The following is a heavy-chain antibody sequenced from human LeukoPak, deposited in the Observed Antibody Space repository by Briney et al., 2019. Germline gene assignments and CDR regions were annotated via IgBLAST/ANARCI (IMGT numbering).Heavy chain of an antibody. J-gene: IGHJ6*03. CDR2: IYTSGST. V-gene: IGHV4-61*02. CDR1: GGSISSGSYY. D-gene: IGHD1-7*01. CDR3: AREGDWNYFGYMDV. Sequence: PSETLSLTCTVSGGSISSGSYYWSWIRQPAGKGLEWIGRIYTSGSTNYNPSLKSRVTISVDTSKNQFSLKLSSVTAADTAVYYCAREGDWNYFGYMDVWGKGTTVTVSS.